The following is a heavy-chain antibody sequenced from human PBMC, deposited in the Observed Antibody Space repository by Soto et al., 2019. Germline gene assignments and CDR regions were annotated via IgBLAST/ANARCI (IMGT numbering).Heavy chain of an antibody. CDR1: GFTFSNFA. V-gene: IGHV3-23*01. CDR3: AKRLLRGTTLSVLDY. D-gene: IGHD4-17*01. J-gene: IGHJ4*02. CDR2: ISGGGGST. Sequence: GGSLRLSCAASGFTFSNFAMNWVRQSPGKGLEWVSTISGGGGSTYYADSVEGRFTISRDDSNNTLYLHTNSLRAEDTAVYFCAKRLLRGTTLSVLDYWGRGTLVT.